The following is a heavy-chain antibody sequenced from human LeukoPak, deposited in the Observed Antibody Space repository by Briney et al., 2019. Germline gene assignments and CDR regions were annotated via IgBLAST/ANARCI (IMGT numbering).Heavy chain of an antibody. D-gene: IGHD3-10*01. CDR2: ISYDGSNK. V-gene: IGHV3-30*18. CDR1: GFTFSSYG. Sequence: GGSLRLSCAASGFTFSSYGMHWVRQAPGKGLEWVAVISYDGSNKYYADSVKGRFTISRDNSKNTLYLQMNRLRAEDTAVCYFAKDPYGSGSYLDYWGEGTLVSVSS. J-gene: IGHJ4*02. CDR3: AKDPYGSGSYLDY.